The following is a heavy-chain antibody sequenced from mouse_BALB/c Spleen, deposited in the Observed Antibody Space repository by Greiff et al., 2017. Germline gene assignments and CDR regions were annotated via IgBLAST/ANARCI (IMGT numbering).Heavy chain of an antibody. V-gene: IGHV14-3*02. CDR2: IDPANGNT. CDR3: ARAVRMDY. D-gene: IGHD3-3*01. J-gene: IGHJ2*01. CDR1: GFTIKDTY. Sequence: EVQLQQSGAELVKPGASVTLSCTASGFTIKDTYMHWVKQTPEQGLEWIGRIDPANGNTKYDPKFQGKATITADTSSNTAYMQLSSLTSEDPADYYCARAVRMDYWGQGTTLTVSS.